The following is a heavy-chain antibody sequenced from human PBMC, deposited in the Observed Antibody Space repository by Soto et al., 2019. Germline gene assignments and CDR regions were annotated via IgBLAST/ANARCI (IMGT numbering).Heavy chain of an antibody. Sequence: SETLSLTCGVSGDSITTYKWWTWVRQTPGRGLEWIGEIYDSGNTRYNPSLRSRVTISKDTSKNQLSLKLNSVTVADTAVYYCATCQLGEYYYAMDIWGQGTTLTVYS. CDR3: ATCQLGEYYYAMDI. J-gene: IGHJ6*02. CDR1: GDSITTYKW. V-gene: IGHV4-4*02. CDR2: IYDSGNT. D-gene: IGHD7-27*01.